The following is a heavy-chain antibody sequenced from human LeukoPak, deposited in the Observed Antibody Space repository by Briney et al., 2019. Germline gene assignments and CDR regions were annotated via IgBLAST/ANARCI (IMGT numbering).Heavy chain of an antibody. D-gene: IGHD3-16*02. V-gene: IGHV4-59*08. CDR3: ARHIGGGIEDMDV. CDR1: GGSIGTYY. J-gene: IGHJ6*03. CDR2: IYVTGN. Sequence: SETLSLTCTVSGGSIGTYYWSWVRQSPGKGLEWIGYIYVTGNRYNPYLQSRVTISVDTSRNQSFLKMSSVTAADTAVYYCARHIGGGIEDMDVWGKGTKVTVSS.